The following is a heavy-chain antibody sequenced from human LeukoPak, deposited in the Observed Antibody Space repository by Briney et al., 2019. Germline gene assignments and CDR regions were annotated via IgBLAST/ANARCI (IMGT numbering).Heavy chain of an antibody. J-gene: IGHJ5*02. V-gene: IGHV4-39*07. CDR1: GGSITSSRYY. D-gene: IGHD4-17*01. Sequence: PSETLSLTCTVSGGSITSSRYYWGRIRQPPGKGLEWIGTISYVGSTWYNPSLKSRLTISVDTSKNHFSLKLSSVTAADTAMYYCAPHSYGDYSRVGWFDPWSQGALVTVSS. CDR2: ISYVGST. CDR3: APHSYGDYSRVGWFDP.